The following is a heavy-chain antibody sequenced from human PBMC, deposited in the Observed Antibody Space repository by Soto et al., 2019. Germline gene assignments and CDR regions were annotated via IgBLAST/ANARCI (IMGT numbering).Heavy chain of an antibody. CDR1: GFTFSNAW. CDR2: IKGEADGGTT. V-gene: IGHV3-15*01. J-gene: IGHJ4*02. CDR3: TTGLSNGYYNFDY. D-gene: IGHD3-22*01. Sequence: HLVESGGGLVKPGGSHRLSCAASGFTFSNAWMSWVRQAPGMGLEWVGRIKGEADGGTTDYAAPVKGRITISRDHSKDTLYLQMNSLKTEDTAVYYCTTGLSNGYYNFDYWGQGTPVTVSS.